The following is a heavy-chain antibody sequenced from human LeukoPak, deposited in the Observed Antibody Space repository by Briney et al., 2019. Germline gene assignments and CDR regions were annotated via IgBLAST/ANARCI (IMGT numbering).Heavy chain of an antibody. CDR1: GFTFSSYS. J-gene: IGHJ3*02. CDR2: ISSSSSYI. Sequence: GGSLRLSCAASGFTFSSYSMNWVRQAPGKGLEWVSSISSSSSYIYYADSVKGRFTISRDNAKNSLYLQMNSLRAEDTAVYYCARDFRFGEKTDDAFDIWGQGTMVTVSS. CDR3: ARDFRFGEKTDDAFDI. V-gene: IGHV3-21*01. D-gene: IGHD3-10*01.